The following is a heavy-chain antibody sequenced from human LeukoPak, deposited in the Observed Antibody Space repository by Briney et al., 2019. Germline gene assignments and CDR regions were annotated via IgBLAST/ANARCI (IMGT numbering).Heavy chain of an antibody. J-gene: IGHJ4*02. D-gene: IGHD1-20*01. CDR3: ARVTYFARVFDY. CDR2: IWYDGSNK. V-gene: IGHV3-33*01. Sequence: GGSLRLSCAASGFTFSSHGMHWVRQAPGKGLEWVAVIWYDGSNKYYADSVKGRFTISRDNSKNTLYLQMNSLRAEDTAVYYCARVTYFARVFDYWGQGTLVTVSS. CDR1: GFTFSSHG.